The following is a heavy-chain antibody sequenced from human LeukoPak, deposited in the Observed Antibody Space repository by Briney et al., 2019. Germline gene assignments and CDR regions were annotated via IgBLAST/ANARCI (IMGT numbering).Heavy chain of an antibody. V-gene: IGHV4-59*01. CDR1: GGSISSYY. CDR2: IYYSGST. Sequence: SETLSLTCTVSGGSISSYYWSWIRQPPGKGLEWIGYIYYSGSTNYNPSLKSRVTISVDTSKNQFSLKLSSVTAADTAVYYCARGGLGGDETYYYDSSGYQFDYWGQGTLVTVSS. CDR3: ARGGLGGDETYYYDSSGYQFDY. D-gene: IGHD3-22*01. J-gene: IGHJ4*02.